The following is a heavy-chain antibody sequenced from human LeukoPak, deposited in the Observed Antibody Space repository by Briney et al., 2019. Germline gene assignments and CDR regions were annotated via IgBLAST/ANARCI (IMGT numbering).Heavy chain of an antibody. CDR1: GFTFSSYS. D-gene: IGHD3-22*01. CDR3: ARASYYDSSGSDY. CDR2: ISSSSSTI. Sequence: PGGSLRLSCAASGFTFSSYSMNWVRQAPGKGLEWVSYISSSSSTIYYADSVKGRFTISRDNAKNSLYLQMNSLRAEDTAVYYCARASYYDSSGSDYWGQGTLVTVSS. V-gene: IGHV3-48*01. J-gene: IGHJ4*02.